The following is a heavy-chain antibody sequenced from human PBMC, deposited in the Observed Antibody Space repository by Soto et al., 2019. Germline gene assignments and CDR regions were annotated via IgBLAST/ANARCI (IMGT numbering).Heavy chain of an antibody. Sequence: EVQLVEAGGGLVQPGRSLRLSCVASGFTFDDHAMHWVRQLPGKGLEWVSGISWRSSNRRYADSVKGRFTISRDNAKTFLFLQMDSLRPEDSALYYCTRGGSGALIAAAVTGHWLAPWGQGTLVTVSS. D-gene: IGHD6-13*01. CDR2: ISWRSSNR. CDR1: GFTFDDHA. J-gene: IGHJ5*02. CDR3: TRGGSGALIAAAVTGHWLAP. V-gene: IGHV3-9*01.